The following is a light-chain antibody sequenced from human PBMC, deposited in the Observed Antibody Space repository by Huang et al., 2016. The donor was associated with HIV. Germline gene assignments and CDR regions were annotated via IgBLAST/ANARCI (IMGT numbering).Light chain of an antibody. V-gene: IGKV1-33*01. J-gene: IGKJ1*01. CDR1: QNIVNY. Sequence: DIQMTQSPSSLSASVGDRVSITCQASQNIVNYLNWYQQKTGQTPKLLIFDASNLETGVSSRFSASGSGTDFTFTITTLQPEDIATYYCQHYDSLPPWTFGQGTRVEI. CDR3: QHYDSLPPWT. CDR2: DAS.